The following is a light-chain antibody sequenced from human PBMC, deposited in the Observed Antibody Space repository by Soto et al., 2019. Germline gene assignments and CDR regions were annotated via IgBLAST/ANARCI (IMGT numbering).Light chain of an antibody. J-gene: IGLJ1*01. V-gene: IGLV2-8*01. CDR2: EVD. CDR3: TSYAGNSNYV. Sequence: QSVLTQPPSASGSAGQSVTISCTGPTNDVGGFNYVSWYQQHPGRVPKLIIYEVDKRPSGVPDLFSGSKSGNTASLTVSGLQADDEADYYCTSYAGNSNYVFGTGTKLTVL. CDR1: TNDVGGFNY.